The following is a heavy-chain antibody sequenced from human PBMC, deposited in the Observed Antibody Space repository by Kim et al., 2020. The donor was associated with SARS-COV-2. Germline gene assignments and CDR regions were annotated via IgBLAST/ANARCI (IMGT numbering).Heavy chain of an antibody. CDR1: GGSFSGYY. CDR3: RLLWFGDFDY. D-gene: IGHD3-10*01. V-gene: IGHV4-34*01. Sequence: SETLSLTCAVYGGSFSGYYWTWIRQPPGKGLEWIGEINHIGTTNYNPSLKSRVTMSVDTPKNQFSLKLSSVTAADTAVYYCRLLWFGDFDYWGQGTLVTV. CDR2: INHIGTT. J-gene: IGHJ4*02.